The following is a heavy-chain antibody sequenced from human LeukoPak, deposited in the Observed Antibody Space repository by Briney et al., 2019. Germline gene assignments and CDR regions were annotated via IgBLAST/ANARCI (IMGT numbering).Heavy chain of an antibody. V-gene: IGHV3-74*01. D-gene: IGHD3-22*01. Sequence: GGSLRLTCAASGFTFSRYWMHWVRQTPGKGLVWVSRINSDGSSTRYADSVKGRFTISRDNAKNTLDLQMSSLRAEDTAVYYCARTSYDSSDYYDHWGQGTLVTVSS. J-gene: IGHJ4*02. CDR1: GFTFSRYW. CDR3: ARTSYDSSDYYDH. CDR2: INSDGSST.